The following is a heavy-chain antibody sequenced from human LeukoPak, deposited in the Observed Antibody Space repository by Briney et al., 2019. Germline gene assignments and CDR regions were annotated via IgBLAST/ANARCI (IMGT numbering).Heavy chain of an antibody. CDR1: GGSISIYY. CDR2: IYTDGSA. Sequence: SETLSLTCTVSGGSISIYYWSWIRQPAGKGLEWIGRIYTDGSANYNPSLKSRASMSVDTSKNQFSLKLSSVTAADTAVYYCASNVVAAKGYYYYGMDVWGQGTTVTVSS. D-gene: IGHD2-15*01. CDR3: ASNVVAAKGYYYYGMDV. V-gene: IGHV4-4*07. J-gene: IGHJ6*02.